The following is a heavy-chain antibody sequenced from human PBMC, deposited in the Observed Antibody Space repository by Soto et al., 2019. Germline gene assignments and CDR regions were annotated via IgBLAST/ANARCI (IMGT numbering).Heavy chain of an antibody. CDR2: ISGSGDIT. D-gene: IGHD3-9*01. CDR3: ATVPQWVLRYHDWFFDY. CDR1: GFSFSNSA. V-gene: IGHV3-23*01. Sequence: EVQLLESGGGLVQPGGSLRLSCAVSGFSFSNSAMTWVRQAPGKGLEWGSGISGSGDITYNTDSVKGRFAISRDTSKNVVYLQMRSLRAEDTAVYYCATVPQWVLRYHDWFFDYWGQGTLVTVSS. J-gene: IGHJ4*02.